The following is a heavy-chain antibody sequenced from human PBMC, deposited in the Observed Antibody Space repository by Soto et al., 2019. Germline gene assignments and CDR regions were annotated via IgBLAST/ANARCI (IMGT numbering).Heavy chain of an antibody. CDR2: INESGST. Sequence: QVQLQQWGAGLVKPSETLSLSCAVYGQSFSGHSWAWIRQPPGKGLEWIGEINESGSTYYNPSLKSRVTTSTDTSKNQFSLKLSSVSAADTAAYFCARGSGIVALPGELEDVKYDYWGQGTLVTSPQ. CDR1: GQSFSGHS. J-gene: IGHJ4*02. CDR3: ARGSGIVALPGELEDVKYDY. D-gene: IGHD1-1*01. V-gene: IGHV4-34*01.